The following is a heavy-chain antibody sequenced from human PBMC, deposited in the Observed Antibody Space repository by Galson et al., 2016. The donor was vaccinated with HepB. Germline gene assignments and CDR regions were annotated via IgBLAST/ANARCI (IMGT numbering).Heavy chain of an antibody. J-gene: IGHJ4*02. V-gene: IGHV3-33*01. CDR3: AREGVGIAVAATAFDY. D-gene: IGHD6-19*01. Sequence: SLRLSCAASGFTFSSYGMHWVRQAPGKGLDWVAVIWYDGSNKYYADSVKGRFTISRDNSKNTLHLQMDTLRGEDTAVYYCAREGVGIAVAATAFDYWGQGTLVTVSS. CDR1: GFTFSSYG. CDR2: IWYDGSNK.